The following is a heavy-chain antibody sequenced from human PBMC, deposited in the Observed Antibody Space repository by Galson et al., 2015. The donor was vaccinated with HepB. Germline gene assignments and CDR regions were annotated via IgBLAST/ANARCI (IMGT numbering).Heavy chain of an antibody. CDR2: INAGNGDT. CDR1: GYTFRNYA. J-gene: IGHJ6*02. Sequence: SVKVSCKASGYTFRNYAVHWVRQAPGQRLEWMGWINAGNGDTVYSEKLLDRVTITSDTSASTVYMELSSLRSEDTAVYYCARSPLFYYYSSASFYYYGLDVWDQGTTVTVSS. D-gene: IGHD3-22*01. CDR3: ARSPLFYYYSSASFYYYGLDV. V-gene: IGHV1-3*01.